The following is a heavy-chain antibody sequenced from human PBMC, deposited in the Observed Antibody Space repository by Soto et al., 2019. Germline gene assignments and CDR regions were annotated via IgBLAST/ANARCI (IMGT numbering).Heavy chain of an antibody. Sequence: GGSLRLSCAASGFTFSSYGMHWVRQAPGKGLEWVAVIWYDGSNKYYADSVKGRFTISRDNSKNTLYLQMNSLRAEDTAVYYCARDKYSGSYTIDYWGQGTLVTVS. CDR1: GFTFSSYG. V-gene: IGHV3-33*01. CDR2: IWYDGSNK. CDR3: ARDKYSGSYTIDY. D-gene: IGHD1-26*01. J-gene: IGHJ4*02.